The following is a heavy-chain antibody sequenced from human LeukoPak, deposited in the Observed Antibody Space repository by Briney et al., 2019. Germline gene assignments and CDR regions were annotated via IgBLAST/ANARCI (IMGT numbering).Heavy chain of an antibody. V-gene: IGHV4-59*01. CDR3: ARDKWSGGGLAQFDP. CDR1: GGSISDYY. J-gene: IGHJ5*02. D-gene: IGHD2-15*01. CDR2: IYYSGNT. Sequence: SDTLSLTCTVSGGSISDYYWSWIRQPPGKGLEWIAYIYYSGNTKVNPSLKSRVTVSVDTSKNQFSLKLTSVTAADTAVYYCARDKWSGGGLAQFDPWGQGTLVTVSS.